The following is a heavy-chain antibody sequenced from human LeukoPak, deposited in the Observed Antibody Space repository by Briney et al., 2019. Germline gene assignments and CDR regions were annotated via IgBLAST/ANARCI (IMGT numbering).Heavy chain of an antibody. CDR3: ARKAPKKGWFDP. J-gene: IGHJ5*02. V-gene: IGHV4-4*09. CDR2: THPSGNS. CDR1: GGSNNSYY. Sequence: PSETLSLTCTVSGGSNNSYYWSWIRQPPGKGLEWIGYTHPSGNSNYSPSLKSRVTISIDTSRNQFSLKLSSVTAADTAVYYCARKAPKKGWFDPWGQGTLVTVSS.